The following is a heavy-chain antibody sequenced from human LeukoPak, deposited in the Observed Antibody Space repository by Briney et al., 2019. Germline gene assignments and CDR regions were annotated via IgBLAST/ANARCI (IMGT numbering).Heavy chain of an antibody. Sequence: GGSLRLSCAASGFTFSSYSMNWVRQAPGKGLEWVSSISSSSSYIYYADSVKGRFTISRDNAKNSLFLQMNSLRAEDTAVYYCARDQGWLDAFDIWGQGTMVTVSS. CDR1: GFTFSSYS. CDR3: ARDQGWLDAFDI. V-gene: IGHV3-21*01. D-gene: IGHD6-19*01. CDR2: ISSSSSYI. J-gene: IGHJ3*02.